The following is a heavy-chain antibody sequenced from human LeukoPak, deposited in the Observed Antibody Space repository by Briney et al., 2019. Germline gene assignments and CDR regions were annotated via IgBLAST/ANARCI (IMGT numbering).Heavy chain of an antibody. CDR3: AKDLRIVGATSSGGY. CDR2: IRYDGSNK. V-gene: IGHV3-30*02. Sequence: GGSLRLSCAVSGFTFSSYGMHWVRQAPGKGLEWVAFIRYDGSNKYYADSVKGRFTISRDNSKNTLYLQMNSLRAEDTAVYYCAKDLRIVGATSSGGYWGQGTLVTVSS. D-gene: IGHD1-26*01. J-gene: IGHJ4*02. CDR1: GFTFSSYG.